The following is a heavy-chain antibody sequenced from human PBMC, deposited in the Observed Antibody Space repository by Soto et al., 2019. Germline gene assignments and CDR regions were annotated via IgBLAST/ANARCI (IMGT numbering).Heavy chain of an antibody. D-gene: IGHD6-13*01. CDR2: INGRGETT. CDR1: GFDFSRYA. CDR3: VKDNTDRRYNSGWYGWAD. J-gene: IGHJ4*02. Sequence: EVVLLESGGDLGAPGVSLRLSCAASGFDFSRYAMRWVRQAPGKGLEWVSSINGRGETTYYADPEQGRVIISKDMSKNTLFLQMNGLRAEDTALYSCVKDNTDRRYNSGWYGWADWGQGTLVTVSS. V-gene: IGHV3-23*01.